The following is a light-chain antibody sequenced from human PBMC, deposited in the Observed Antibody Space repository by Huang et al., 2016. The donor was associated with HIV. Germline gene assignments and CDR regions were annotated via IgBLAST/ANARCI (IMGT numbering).Light chain of an antibody. J-gene: IGKJ3*01. CDR3: QQYDDWPPVT. CDR2: GAS. Sequence: VMTQSPATLSVSPGEGATLFCRASQSLSTNLAWYQQKPGQPPRLLIYGASTRATGVPDRFSGSVSGTDFTLTISSLQPEDFAVYYCQQYDDWPPVTFGPGTKVDLK. CDR1: QSLSTN. V-gene: IGKV3-15*01.